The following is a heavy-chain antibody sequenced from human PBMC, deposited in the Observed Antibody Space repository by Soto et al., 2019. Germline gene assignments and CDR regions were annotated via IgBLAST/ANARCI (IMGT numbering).Heavy chain of an antibody. CDR2: IYYSGST. Sequence: SETLSLTCTVSGGSISSGDYYWSWIRQPPGKGLEWIGYIYYSGSTYYNPSLKSRVTISVDTSKNQFSLKLSSVTAADTAVYYCARGPSTVTTPTDYWGQGTLVTVS. J-gene: IGHJ4*02. CDR3: ARGPSTVTTPTDY. V-gene: IGHV4-30-4*01. CDR1: GGSISSGDYY. D-gene: IGHD4-17*01.